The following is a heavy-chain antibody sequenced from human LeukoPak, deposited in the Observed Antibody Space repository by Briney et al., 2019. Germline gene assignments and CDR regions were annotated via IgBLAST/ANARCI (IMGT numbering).Heavy chain of an antibody. Sequence: SETLSLTCTVSGGSISSSSYYWGWIRQPPGKGLEWIGSIYYSGNTYYNPSLKSRVTISVDTSKNQFSLKLSSVTAADTAVYYCATMPGYSSGWYLSYWYFDLWGRGTLVTVSS. D-gene: IGHD6-19*01. J-gene: IGHJ2*01. CDR1: GGSISSSSYY. V-gene: IGHV4-39*01. CDR3: ATMPGYSSGWYLSYWYFDL. CDR2: IYYSGNT.